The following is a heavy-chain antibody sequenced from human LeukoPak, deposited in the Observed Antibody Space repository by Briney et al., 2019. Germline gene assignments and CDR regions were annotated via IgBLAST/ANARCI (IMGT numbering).Heavy chain of an antibody. CDR2: INPNSGGT. CDR1: GYTFTSYY. V-gene: IGHV1-2*02. Sequence: ASVKVSCKASGYTFTSYYMHWVRQAPGQGLEWMGWINPNSGGTNYAQKFQGRVTMTRDTSISTAYMELSRLRSDDTAVYYCARGEEASLEEVTIFGVVIPYDYWGQGTLVTVSS. CDR3: ARGEEASLEEVTIFGVVIPYDY. J-gene: IGHJ4*02. D-gene: IGHD3-3*01.